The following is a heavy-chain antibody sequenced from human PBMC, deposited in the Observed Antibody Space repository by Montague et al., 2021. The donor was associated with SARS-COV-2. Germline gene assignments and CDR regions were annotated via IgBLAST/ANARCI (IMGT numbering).Heavy chain of an antibody. D-gene: IGHD6-19*01. J-gene: IGHJ6*04. CDR2: MNHSGAA. Sequence: SETLSLTCAVYGGSFSGYYWSWIRQPPGRGLEWIGKMNHSGAANYNPSLKSRVTISVDTSKNQFSLKLPSMTAADTGVYYFARGLSGSYMGGGFPFALFGFYHHMDVWAKGTTVSVSS. CDR1: GGSFSGYY. V-gene: IGHV4-34*01. CDR3: ARGLSGSYMGGGFPFALFGFYHHMDV.